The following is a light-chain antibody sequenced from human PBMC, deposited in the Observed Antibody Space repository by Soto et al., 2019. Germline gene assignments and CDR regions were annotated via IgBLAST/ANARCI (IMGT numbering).Light chain of an antibody. J-gene: IGKJ4*01. CDR1: QSVSSN. CDR3: QQYNNWPPLT. Sequence: EIVMTQSPGTLSVSPGERATLSCRASQSVSSNLAWYQQKPGQAPRLLIYGASTRATGIPARFSGSGSGTEFPLTISSLQSADFAVYYCQQYNNWPPLTFGGGTKVEIK. CDR2: GAS. V-gene: IGKV3-15*01.